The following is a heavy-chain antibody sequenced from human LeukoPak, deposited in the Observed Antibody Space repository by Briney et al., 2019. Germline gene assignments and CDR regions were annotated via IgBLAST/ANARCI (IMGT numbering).Heavy chain of an antibody. CDR2: IYHSGST. D-gene: IGHD3-22*01. J-gene: IGHJ5*02. Sequence: SETLSLTCAVSGGSISNSNWWTWVRQPPGKGLEWIGEIYHSGSTSYNPSLKSRVTISIDKSKNQFSLKLSSVTAADTAVYYCARRKYDSSGYNWFDPWGQGTLVTVSS. CDR3: ARRKYDSSGYNWFDP. CDR1: GGSISNSNW. V-gene: IGHV4-4*02.